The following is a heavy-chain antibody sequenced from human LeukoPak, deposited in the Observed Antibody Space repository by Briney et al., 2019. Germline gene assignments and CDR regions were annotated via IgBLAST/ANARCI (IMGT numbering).Heavy chain of an antibody. V-gene: IGHV1-69*13. Sequence: SVKVSCKXSGGTFSSYAISWVRQAPGQGLEWMGGIIPIFGTANYAQKFQGRVTITADESTSTAYMELSSLRSEDTAVYYCASSGSITIFGVVSPYYYYMDVWGKGTTVTVSS. CDR2: IIPIFGTA. CDR3: ASSGSITIFGVVSPYYYYMDV. CDR1: GGTFSSYA. J-gene: IGHJ6*03. D-gene: IGHD3-3*01.